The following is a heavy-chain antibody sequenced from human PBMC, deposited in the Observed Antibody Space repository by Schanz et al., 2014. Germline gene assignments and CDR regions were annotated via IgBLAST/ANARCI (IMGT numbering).Heavy chain of an antibody. CDR3: ARGGPTRHDH. CDR2: ISAYNGNI. V-gene: IGHV1-18*01. CDR1: GYTFTSYG. D-gene: IGHD1-1*01. J-gene: IGHJ4*02. Sequence: VKVSCKASGYTFTSYGISWMRQAPGQGLEWMGWISAYNGNINYSQKLQCRVTVTTDTSTSAAYMELRSLRSDYTAVYFCARGGPTRHDHWGQGTLDTVSS.